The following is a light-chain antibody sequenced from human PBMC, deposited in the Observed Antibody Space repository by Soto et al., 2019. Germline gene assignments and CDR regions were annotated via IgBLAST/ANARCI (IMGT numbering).Light chain of an antibody. Sequence: EIVXTXSPXXXSXSPGERATLSCRASQSVSSNLAWYQQKPGQAPRLLIYGASTRATGIPARFSGSGSGTEFTLTISSLQSEDFAVYYCQQYNNWPPRGTFGQGTKVEIK. CDR2: GAS. V-gene: IGKV3-15*01. CDR1: QSVSSN. J-gene: IGKJ1*01. CDR3: QQYNNWPPRGT.